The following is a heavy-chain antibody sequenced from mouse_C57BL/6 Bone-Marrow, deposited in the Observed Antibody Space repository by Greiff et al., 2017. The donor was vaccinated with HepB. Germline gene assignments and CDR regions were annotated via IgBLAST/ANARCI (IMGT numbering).Heavy chain of an antibody. J-gene: IGHJ2*01. V-gene: IGHV1-52*01. CDR1: GYTFTSYW. D-gene: IGHD1-1*01. CDR3: ARSGPYYYGISYPYYFDY. CDR2: IDPSDSET. Sequence: QVQLKQPGAELVRPGSSVKLSCKASGYTFTSYWMHWVKQRPIQGLEWIGNIDPSDSETHYNQKFKDKATLTVDKSSRTAYMQLSSLTSEDSAVYSCARSGPYYYGISYPYYFDYWGQGTTLTVSS.